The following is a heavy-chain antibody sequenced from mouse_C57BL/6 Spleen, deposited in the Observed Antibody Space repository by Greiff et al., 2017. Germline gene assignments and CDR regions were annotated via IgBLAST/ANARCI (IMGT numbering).Heavy chain of an antibody. CDR1: GFTFSDYG. Sequence: EVQVVESGGGLVKPGGSPKLSCAASGFTFSDYGMHWVRQAPEKGLEWVAYISSGSSTIYYADTVKGRFTISRDNAKNTLFLQMTSLRSEDTAMYYCARPDYGSSHFDYWGQGTTLTVSS. J-gene: IGHJ2*01. V-gene: IGHV5-17*01. CDR2: ISSGSSTI. D-gene: IGHD1-1*01. CDR3: ARPDYGSSHFDY.